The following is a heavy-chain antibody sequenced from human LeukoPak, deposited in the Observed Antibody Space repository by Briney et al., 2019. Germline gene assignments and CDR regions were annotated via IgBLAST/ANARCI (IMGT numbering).Heavy chain of an antibody. J-gene: IGHJ5*02. Sequence: PSETLSLTCTVSGGSVSIDDYYWTWIRQPPGKGLEWIGDIYYSGRNIYNPSLKSRVTMSVDTSKNQFSLKLTSVTAADTAVYYCARDMYGSGHFLLESPWGQGTLVTVSS. V-gene: IGHV4-61*08. CDR1: GGSVSIDDYY. CDR3: ARDMYGSGHFLLESP. CDR2: IYYSGRN. D-gene: IGHD3-10*01.